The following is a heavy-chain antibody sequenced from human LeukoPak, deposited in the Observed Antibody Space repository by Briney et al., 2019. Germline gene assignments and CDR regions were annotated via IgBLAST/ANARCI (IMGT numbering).Heavy chain of an antibody. V-gene: IGHV3-20*04. J-gene: IGHJ4*02. CDR2: IHWNGGST. CDR3: ARERTYYYDSNRDYLDY. CDR1: GFTFDDYG. D-gene: IGHD3-22*01. Sequence: GGSLRLSCAASGFTFDDYGMSWVRQAPGKGLEWVSGIHWNGGSTGYADSVKGLFTISRDNAKNSLYLQMSSLRAGDTALYYCARERTYYYDSNRDYLDYWGQGTLVTFST.